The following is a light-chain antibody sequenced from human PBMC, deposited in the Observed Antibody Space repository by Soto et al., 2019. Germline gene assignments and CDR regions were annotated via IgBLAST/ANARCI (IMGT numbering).Light chain of an antibody. CDR1: QSIGSW. J-gene: IGKJ1*01. V-gene: IGKV1-5*03. Sequence: DIQMTQSPSTLSASVGDRVTITCRASQSIGSWLAWYQQKPGKAPKLLNYKASSLESGAPSRFSGSGSGTEFTLTISSLQPDDFASYYCQQYGSYSPWTFGQGTKVEIK. CDR2: KAS. CDR3: QQYGSYSPWT.